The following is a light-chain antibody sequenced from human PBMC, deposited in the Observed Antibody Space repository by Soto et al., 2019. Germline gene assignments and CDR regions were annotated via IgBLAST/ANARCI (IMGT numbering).Light chain of an antibody. Sequence: EIVLTQSPVTLSLSPGGRATRSCRASQTVIRNYLAWHQQKPGQAPRLILYGASTRATGFPARFSGSGSGTEFTLTISSLQSEDFAVYLCQQYHYWPITFGQGTQLEIK. V-gene: IGKV3-15*01. CDR1: QTVIRN. J-gene: IGKJ5*01. CDR2: GAS. CDR3: QQYHYWPIT.